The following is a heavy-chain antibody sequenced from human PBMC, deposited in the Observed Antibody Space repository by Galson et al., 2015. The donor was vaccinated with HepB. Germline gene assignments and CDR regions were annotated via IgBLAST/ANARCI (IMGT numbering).Heavy chain of an antibody. CDR3: ARHNQQRWFVL. V-gene: IGHV4-61*03. D-gene: IGHD1-14*01. CDR2: ISYSGTT. CDR1: GAAISSGAYF. J-gene: IGHJ5*02. Sequence: ATLSLTCSVSGAAISSGAYFWRWLRQPPGREPEWIGTISYSGTTTYNPSLQSRVTISIDTSRIHFSLRLNSVTAADTAVYHSARHNQQRWFVLWGQGTLITVSS.